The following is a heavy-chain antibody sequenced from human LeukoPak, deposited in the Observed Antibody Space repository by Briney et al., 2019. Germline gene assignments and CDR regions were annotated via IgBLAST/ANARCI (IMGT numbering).Heavy chain of an antibody. CDR1: GGSISSSSYY. CDR2: IYYSGST. D-gene: IGHD6-13*01. CDR3: ARRPSRYPGIAAAGRRWGGWFDP. J-gene: IGHJ5*02. V-gene: IGHV4-39*01. Sequence: SETLSLTCTVSGGSISSSSYYWGWIRQPPGKGLEWIGSIYYSGSTYYNPSLKSRVTISVDTSKNQFSLKLSSVTAADTAVYYCARRPSRYPGIAAAGRRWGGWFDPWGQGTLVTVSS.